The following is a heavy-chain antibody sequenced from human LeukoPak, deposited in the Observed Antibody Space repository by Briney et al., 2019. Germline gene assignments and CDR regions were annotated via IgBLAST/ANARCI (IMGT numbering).Heavy chain of an antibody. Sequence: GGSLRLSCAASGFTFSSYSMNWVRQAPGKGLEWVSSISSSSSSYIYYADSVKGRFTISRDNAKNSLYLQMNSLRAEDTAVYYCARIGSGDAFDIWGQGTMVTVSS. CDR2: ISSSSSSYI. J-gene: IGHJ3*02. V-gene: IGHV3-21*01. CDR1: GFTFSSYS. CDR3: ARIGSGDAFDI.